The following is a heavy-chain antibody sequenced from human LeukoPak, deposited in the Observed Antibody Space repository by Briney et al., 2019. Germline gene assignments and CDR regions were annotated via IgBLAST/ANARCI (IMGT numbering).Heavy chain of an antibody. CDR2: ISSNGGST. J-gene: IGHJ3*02. V-gene: IGHV3-64D*06. Sequence: GGSLRLSCSASGFTFSSYAMHWVRQAPGKGREYGSAISSNGGSTYYADSVKGRFTISRDNSKNTLYLQMSSLRAEDTAVYYCVKEGERYCSGGSCYSGAFDIWGQGTMVTVSS. D-gene: IGHD2-15*01. CDR3: VKEGERYCSGGSCYSGAFDI. CDR1: GFTFSSYA.